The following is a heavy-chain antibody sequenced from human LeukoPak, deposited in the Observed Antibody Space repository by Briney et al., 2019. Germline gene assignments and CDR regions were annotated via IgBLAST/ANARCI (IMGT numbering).Heavy chain of an antibody. J-gene: IGHJ4*02. D-gene: IGHD3-10*01. V-gene: IGHV1-18*01. CDR2: ISDYNSHR. CDR1: GYTFTGYG. CDR3: ARDRYGTGSYDY. Sequence: GASVKVSCKAYGYTFTGYGISWVRQAPGQGLEWMGWISDYNSHRNFAQKLQDRVTMTTGTSTNTAYMELRSLVSDDTAFYYCARDRYGTGSYDYWGQGTLVAVSS.